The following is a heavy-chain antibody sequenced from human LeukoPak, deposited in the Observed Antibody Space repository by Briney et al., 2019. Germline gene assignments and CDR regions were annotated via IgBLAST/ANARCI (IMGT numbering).Heavy chain of an antibody. V-gene: IGHV1-2*02. CDR2: INPNSGGT. Sequence: GASVSVSCTASGYTFTDYYMHWVRQAPGQGREGMGWINPNSGGTNYAQKFQGKVTMTRDTSISTAYMELSRLRSDDTAVYYCAISSSPNWFDPWGQGTLVTVSS. D-gene: IGHD6-6*01. CDR1: GYTFTDYY. J-gene: IGHJ5*02. CDR3: AISSSPNWFDP.